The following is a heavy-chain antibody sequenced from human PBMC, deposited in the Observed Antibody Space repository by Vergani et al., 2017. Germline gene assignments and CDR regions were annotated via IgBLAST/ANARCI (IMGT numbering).Heavy chain of an antibody. Sequence: QVQLVESGGGLVKPGGSLRLSCAASGFTFSDYYWSWIRQPPGKGLEWIGYIVYSGSTYATPSLKSRVTISLDQSKNQFSLTLSSVTADDTAVYYCAREYSHHYYDSSGDYRAGNSLDIWGQGTMVTVSS. CDR1: GFTFSDYY. CDR3: AREYSHHYYDSSGDYRAGNSLDI. CDR2: IVYSGST. D-gene: IGHD3-22*01. J-gene: IGHJ3*02. V-gene: IGHV4-30-4*08.